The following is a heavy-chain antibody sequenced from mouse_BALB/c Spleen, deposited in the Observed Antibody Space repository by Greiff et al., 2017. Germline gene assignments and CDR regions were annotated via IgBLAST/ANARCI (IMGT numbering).Heavy chain of an antibody. D-gene: IGHD6-1*01. CDR2: IWGGGST. J-gene: IGHJ3*01. V-gene: IGHV2-6-4*01. CDR3: ASPLNEGFAY. Sequence: VKLQESGPGLVAPSQSLSITCTVSGFSLTSYGVHWVRQPPGKGLEWLGMIWGGGSTDYNSALKSRLSISKDNSKSQVFLKMNSLQTDDTAMYYCASPLNEGFAYWGQGTLVTVSA. CDR1: GFSLTSYG.